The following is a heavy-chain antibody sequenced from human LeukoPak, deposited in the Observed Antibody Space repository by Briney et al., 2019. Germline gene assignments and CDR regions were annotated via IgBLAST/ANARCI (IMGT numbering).Heavy chain of an antibody. Sequence: GASVKVSCKASGYTFTSYGISWVRQAPGQGLEWMGWISAYNGNTNYAQKLQGRVTMTTDTSTSTAYMELRSLRSDDTAVYYCARALFSTIFGVLPDQYNWFDPWGQGTLVTVSS. J-gene: IGHJ5*02. CDR3: ARALFSTIFGVLPDQYNWFDP. CDR2: ISAYNGNT. V-gene: IGHV1-18*01. CDR1: GYTFTSYG. D-gene: IGHD3-3*01.